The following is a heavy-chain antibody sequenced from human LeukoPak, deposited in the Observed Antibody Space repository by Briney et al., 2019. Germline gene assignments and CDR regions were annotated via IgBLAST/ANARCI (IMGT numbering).Heavy chain of an antibody. CDR2: INPNSGGT. CDR1: GYTFTGYY. D-gene: IGHD2-15*01. Sequence: AASVKVSCKASGYTFTGYYMHWVRQAPGQGLEWMGWINPNSGGTNYAQKFQGWVTMTRDTSISTAYMELSRLRSDDTAVYYCAREAGDCSGGSCYLSWFDPWGQGTLVTVSS. J-gene: IGHJ5*02. CDR3: AREAGDCSGGSCYLSWFDP. V-gene: IGHV1-2*04.